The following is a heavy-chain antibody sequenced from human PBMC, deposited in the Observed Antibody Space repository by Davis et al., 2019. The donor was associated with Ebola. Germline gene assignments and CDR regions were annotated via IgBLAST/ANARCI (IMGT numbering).Heavy chain of an antibody. Sequence: GGSLRLSCAASGFSFSSYAMHWVRQAPGKGLEWVAFISYDGRNKYYADSVKGRFTISRDNSKNTLYLQMNSLRAEDTAVYYCARVKVSGSYRPYYYYGMDVWGKGTTVTVSS. D-gene: IGHD3-10*01. CDR3: ARVKVSGSYRPYYYYGMDV. J-gene: IGHJ6*04. CDR2: ISYDGRNK. CDR1: GFSFSSYA. V-gene: IGHV3-30*02.